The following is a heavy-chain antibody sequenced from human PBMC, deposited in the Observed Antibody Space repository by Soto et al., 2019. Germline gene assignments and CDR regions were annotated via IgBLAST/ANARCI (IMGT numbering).Heavy chain of an antibody. CDR2: INPNSGAT. Sequence: ASVKVSCKASGCTLSDYFIHWVRQAPGQGLEWMGWINPNSGATNYAQNLQGRVSLTGNKSISTAFMELTRLRSDDTAVYFCARVGNCFDIWGQGTMVTVSS. J-gene: IGHJ3*02. CDR1: GCTLSDYF. V-gene: IGHV1-2*02. D-gene: IGHD2-15*01. CDR3: ARVGNCFDI.